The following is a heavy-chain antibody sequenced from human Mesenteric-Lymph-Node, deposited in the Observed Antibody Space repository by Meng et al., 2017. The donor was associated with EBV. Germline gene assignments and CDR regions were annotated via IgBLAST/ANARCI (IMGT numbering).Heavy chain of an antibody. CDR2: INYSGST. V-gene: IGHV4-39*07. J-gene: IGHJ4*02. CDR1: GSVISSSGYY. D-gene: IGHD2-21*02. CDR3: TRYLAYCGRDCEY. Sequence: HQLLQDTARRLVPSSEPISFRSIASGSVISSSGYYWVRLRPPPGKGLEWIGTINYSGSTYSNPSLKSRVTMSVDTSKNQFSLNLKSVTDADTAVYYCTRYLAYCGRDCEYWGQGTLVTVSS.